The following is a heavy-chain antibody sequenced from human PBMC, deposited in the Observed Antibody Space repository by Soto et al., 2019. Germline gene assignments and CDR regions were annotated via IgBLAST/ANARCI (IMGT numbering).Heavy chain of an antibody. D-gene: IGHD6-19*01. Sequence: GGSLRLSCAASGFTFSSYAMSWVRQAPGKGLEWVSAISGSGGSTYYADSVKGRFTISRDNSKNTLYLQMNSLRAEDTAVYYCAKDGGEQWLVRYVRGERFDYWGQGTLVTVSS. J-gene: IGHJ4*02. CDR1: GFTFSSYA. CDR2: ISGSGGST. CDR3: AKDGGEQWLVRYVRGERFDY. V-gene: IGHV3-23*01.